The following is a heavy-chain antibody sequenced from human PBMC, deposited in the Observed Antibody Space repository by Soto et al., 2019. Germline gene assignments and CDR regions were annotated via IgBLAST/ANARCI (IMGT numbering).Heavy chain of an antibody. CDR1: GGSSSSGGYY. J-gene: IGHJ4*02. CDR3: ASVREYCSGGSCSPLFHY. V-gene: IGHV4-61*08. D-gene: IGHD2-15*01. Sequence: SETLSLTCTVSGGSSSSGGYYWSWIRQHPGKGLEWIGYIYYSGSTYYNPSLKSRVTISVDTSKNQFSLKLSSVTAADTAVYYCASVREYCSGGSCSPLFHYWGQGTLVTVSS. CDR2: IYYSGST.